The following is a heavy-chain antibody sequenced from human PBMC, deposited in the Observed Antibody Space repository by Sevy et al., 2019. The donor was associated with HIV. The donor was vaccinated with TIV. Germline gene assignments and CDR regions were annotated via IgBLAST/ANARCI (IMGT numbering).Heavy chain of an antibody. Sequence: GGSLRLSCAASGFIFSSYAMHWVRQAPGKGLEWVALISDNGITIHYADSVKGRFTISRDNSKNTLFLQMNSLTVEDTAVYYCARETDNSARWLDPWGQGTLVTVSS. CDR3: ARETDNSARWLDP. J-gene: IGHJ5*02. CDR2: ISDNGITI. D-gene: IGHD4-4*01. CDR1: GFIFSSYA. V-gene: IGHV3-30-3*01.